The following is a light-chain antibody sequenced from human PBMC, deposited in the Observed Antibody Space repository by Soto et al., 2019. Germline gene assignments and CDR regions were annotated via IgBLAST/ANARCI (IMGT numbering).Light chain of an antibody. CDR1: LPLSNY. Sequence: DIQMTQSPSSLSASVGDRVTITCRASLPLSNYLAWYQQKPGKIPNLLLYSASTLQAVIPSRFSGSGSGTDFTLTISSLQHEDVASYYCQKYNSAPLTFGGGTKVEIK. CDR2: SAS. CDR3: QKYNSAPLT. J-gene: IGKJ4*01. V-gene: IGKV1-27*01.